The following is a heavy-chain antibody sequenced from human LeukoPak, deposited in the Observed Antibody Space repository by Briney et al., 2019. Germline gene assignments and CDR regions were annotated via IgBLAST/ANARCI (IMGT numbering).Heavy chain of an antibody. CDR3: ASRTGTVLRYFALDY. CDR2: IYSGGST. Sequence: PGGSLRLSCAASGFTVSSNYMSWVRQAPGKGLEWVSVIYSGGSTYYADSVKGRFTISRDNSKNTLYLQMNSLRAEDTAVYYCASRTGTVLRYFALDYWGQGTLVTVSS. V-gene: IGHV3-53*01. CDR1: GFTVSSNY. D-gene: IGHD3-9*01. J-gene: IGHJ4*02.